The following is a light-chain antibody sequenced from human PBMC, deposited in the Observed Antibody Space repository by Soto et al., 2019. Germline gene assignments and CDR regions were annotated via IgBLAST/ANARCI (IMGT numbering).Light chain of an antibody. CDR1: SSDVGGYNY. CDR3: SSYTSSSSLLYV. CDR2: DVS. J-gene: IGLJ1*01. V-gene: IGLV2-14*01. Sequence: QSVLTQPASASGSPGQSITISCTGTSSDVGGYNYVSWYQQHPGKAPKLMIYDVSNRPSGVSDRFSGSKSGYTASLTISGFQAEVEVEYYYSSYTSSSSLLYVFGTGTKLTVL.